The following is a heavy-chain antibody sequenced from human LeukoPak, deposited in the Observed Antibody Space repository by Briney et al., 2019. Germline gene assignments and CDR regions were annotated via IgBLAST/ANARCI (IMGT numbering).Heavy chain of an antibody. CDR2: INHSEST. CDR3: ARRGGQGRRIVATIRGYFDY. V-gene: IGHV4-34*01. D-gene: IGHD5-12*01. J-gene: IGHJ4*02. Sequence: SETLSLTCAVYGGSFSGYYWSWIRQPPGKGLEGIGEINHSESTNDNPSLKSRVTISVYASKNQFSLKLSSVTAADTAVYYCARRGGQGRRIVATIRGYFDYWGQGTLVTVSS. CDR1: GGSFSGYY.